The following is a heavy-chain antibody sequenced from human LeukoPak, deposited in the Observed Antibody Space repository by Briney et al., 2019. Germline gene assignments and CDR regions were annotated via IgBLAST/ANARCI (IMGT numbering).Heavy chain of an antibody. J-gene: IGHJ4*02. Sequence: GGSLRLSCAASGFTFSSYSMNWVRQAPGKGLEWVSSISSSSSYIYYADSVKGRFTISRDNAKNSLYLQMNSLRAEDTALYYCAKDISSSWHMFDYWGQGTLVTVSS. CDR3: AKDISSSWHMFDY. D-gene: IGHD6-13*01. V-gene: IGHV3-21*04. CDR2: ISSSSSYI. CDR1: GFTFSSYS.